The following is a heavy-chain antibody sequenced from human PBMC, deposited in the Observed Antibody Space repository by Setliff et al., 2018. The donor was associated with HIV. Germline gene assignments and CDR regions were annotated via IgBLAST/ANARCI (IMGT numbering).Heavy chain of an antibody. J-gene: IGHJ4*02. Sequence: SETLSLTWTVSGGSISSGDYYWSWIRQPPGKGLEWIGYTYYSGYTQYNPSLKSRVTISVDTSKNQFSLKLRSVSAADTAVYYCARASSGYLIVHYWGQGTLVTVSS. CDR3: ARASSGYLIVHY. D-gene: IGHD3-22*01. CDR2: TYYSGYT. CDR1: GGSISSGDYY. V-gene: IGHV4-30-4*01.